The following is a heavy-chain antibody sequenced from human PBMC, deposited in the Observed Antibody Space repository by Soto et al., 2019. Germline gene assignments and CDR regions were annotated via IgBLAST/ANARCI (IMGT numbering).Heavy chain of an antibody. CDR3: ARDDIPGIAVATYGLDV. CDR2: IWYDGSNE. J-gene: IGHJ6*02. V-gene: IGHV3-33*01. D-gene: IGHD6-19*01. CDR1: GLRVINFG. Sequence: WGSMRIGCAASGLRVINFGMPWGLQAPGKGLEWVAVIWYDGSNEYYADSVKGRFTISKDNSKNTLYLQMNSLRAEDTAVYYCARDDIPGIAVATYGLDVWGQGTTVTVSS.